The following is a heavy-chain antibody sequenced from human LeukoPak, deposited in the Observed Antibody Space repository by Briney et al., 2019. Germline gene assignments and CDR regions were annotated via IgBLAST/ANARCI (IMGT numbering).Heavy chain of an antibody. V-gene: IGHV1-2*02. CDR2: INPNSGGA. Sequence: VSVKVSCKASGYTFTGYYMHWVRQAPGQGLEWMGWINPNSGGANYAQKFQGRVTMTRDTSISTAYMELSRLRSDDTAVYDCARGSGAYCGGDCYSLDAFDIWGQGTMVTVSS. CDR1: GYTFTGYY. CDR3: ARGSGAYCGGDCYSLDAFDI. D-gene: IGHD2-21*01. J-gene: IGHJ3*02.